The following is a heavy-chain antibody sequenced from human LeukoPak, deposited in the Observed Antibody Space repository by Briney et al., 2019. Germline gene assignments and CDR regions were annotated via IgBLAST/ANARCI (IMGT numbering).Heavy chain of an antibody. V-gene: IGHV3-30*02. CDR2: IRYDGSNK. J-gene: IGHJ4*02. D-gene: IGHD2-15*01. CDR3: AREIGVVAATFDY. Sequence: GGSLTLPCAASGFTFSSYGMHWVRQAPGKGLEGVAFIRYDGSNKYYADSVKGRFTISRDNSKNTLYLQMNSLRAEDTAVYYCAREIGVVAATFDYWGQGTLVTVSS. CDR1: GFTFSSYG.